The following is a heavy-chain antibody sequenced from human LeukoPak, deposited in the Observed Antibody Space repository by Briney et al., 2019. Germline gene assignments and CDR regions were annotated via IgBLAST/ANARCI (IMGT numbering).Heavy chain of an antibody. CDR1: GFTFSSYE. CDR3: AKLGGSYYRLFSFDD. J-gene: IGHJ4*02. Sequence: GGSLRLSCAASGFTFSSYEMNWVRQAPGKGLEWVSAISGSGGSTYYADSVKGRFTISRDSSNNILSLQMNTLRAEDTALYYCAKLGGSYYRLFSFDDWGQGTLVTVSS. V-gene: IGHV3-23*01. D-gene: IGHD1-26*01. CDR2: ISGSGGST.